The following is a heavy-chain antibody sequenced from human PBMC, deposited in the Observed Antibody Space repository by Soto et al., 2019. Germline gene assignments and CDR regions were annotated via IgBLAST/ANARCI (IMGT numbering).Heavy chain of an antibody. V-gene: IGHV4-39*01. CDR2: IYYSGST. CDR3: AALPKPGIAVAGTLFDY. CDR1: GGSISSSSYY. Sequence: SETLSLTCTVSGGSISSSSYYWGWIRQPPGKGLEWIGSIYYSGSTYYNPSLKSRVTISVDTSKNQFSLKLSSVTAADTAVYYCAALPKPGIAVAGTLFDYWGQGTLVTVSS. D-gene: IGHD6-19*01. J-gene: IGHJ4*02.